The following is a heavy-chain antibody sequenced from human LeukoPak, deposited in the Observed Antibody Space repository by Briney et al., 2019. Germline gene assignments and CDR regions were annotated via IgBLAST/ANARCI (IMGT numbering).Heavy chain of an antibody. CDR1: GGTFSSYT. D-gene: IGHD1-26*01. V-gene: IGHV1-69*02. Sequence: SVKVSCKASGGTFSSYTISWVRQAPGQGLEWMGKIITILGIANYAQKFQGRVTITADKTTSTAYMELSSLRSEDTAVYYCARQATSIVGATTNWFDPWGQGTLVTVSS. CDR3: ARQATSIVGATTNWFDP. J-gene: IGHJ5*02. CDR2: IITILGIA.